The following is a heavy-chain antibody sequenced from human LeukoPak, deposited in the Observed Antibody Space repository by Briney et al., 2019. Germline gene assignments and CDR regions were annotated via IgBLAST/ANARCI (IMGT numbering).Heavy chain of an antibody. J-gene: IGHJ4*02. D-gene: IGHD6-25*01. V-gene: IGHV3-21*01. CDR1: GFTFSSYS. CDR2: ISSSSSYI. Sequence: GGSLRLSCAASGFTFSSYSMSWVRQAPGKGLEWVSSISSSSSYIYYADSVKGRFTISRDNAKNSLYLQMNSLRAEDTAVYYCARGAATFYYFDYWGQGTLVTVSS. CDR3: ARGAATFYYFDY.